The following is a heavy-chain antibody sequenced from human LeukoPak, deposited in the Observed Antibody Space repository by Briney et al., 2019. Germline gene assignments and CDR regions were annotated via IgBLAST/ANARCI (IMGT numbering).Heavy chain of an antibody. J-gene: IGHJ4*02. D-gene: IGHD1-26*01. CDR1: GFTCSSYS. V-gene: IGHV3-21*01. CDR2: ISSSSRYI. CDR3: ARAGEPIVGAQFDN. Sequence: AGGYLRLYCAASGFTCSSYSMNWVRHAPGNGLEWVSTISSSSRYIYDAASVKGRFPIQRDNARNSLYLQMNSLRAEDKAVYYCARAGEPIVGAQFDNWGQGTLVTVSS.